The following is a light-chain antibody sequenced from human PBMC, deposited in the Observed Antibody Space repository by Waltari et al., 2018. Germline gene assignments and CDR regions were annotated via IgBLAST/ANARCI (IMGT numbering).Light chain of an antibody. J-gene: IGKJ2*01. Sequence: DIVMTQSPDSLAVSLGERATINCKSSQSVLYSSNNKNYLAWYQQKPGQPPKLLIYWASTRESGVPDRFSGSGSGTDFTLTIRGLQAEDVAVYYCQQYYSTPYTFGQGTKLEIK. CDR3: QQYYSTPYT. CDR2: WAS. V-gene: IGKV4-1*01. CDR1: QSVLYSSNNKNY.